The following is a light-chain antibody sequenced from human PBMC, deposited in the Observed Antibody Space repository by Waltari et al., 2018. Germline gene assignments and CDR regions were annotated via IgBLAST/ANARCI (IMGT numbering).Light chain of an antibody. CDR2: KAS. V-gene: IGKV1-5*03. J-gene: IGKJ1*01. CDR1: QAINDY. Sequence: DIQMTQSPSTLSAAVGDRVTMTCRASQAINDYFGWYQQKPGNAPKLLLYKASSLESGVPSRFSGSGSGTEFTFTISSLQPDDFATYFCQQFDSLPWTFGQGTKVEIK. CDR3: QQFDSLPWT.